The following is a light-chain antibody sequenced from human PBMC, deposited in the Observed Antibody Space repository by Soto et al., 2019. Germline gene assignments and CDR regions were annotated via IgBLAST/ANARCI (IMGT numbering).Light chain of an antibody. Sequence: QSVLTQPPSVSGAPGQRVTISCTGSSSNIGAGYDVHWYQQLPGTAPKLLIYGNSNRPSGVPDRFSGSKSGTSASLAITGLQAEDEADYYCQSYDSSLIGAWVFGGGTMLTVL. CDR1: SSNIGAGYD. CDR3: QSYDSSLIGAWV. J-gene: IGLJ3*02. CDR2: GNS. V-gene: IGLV1-40*01.